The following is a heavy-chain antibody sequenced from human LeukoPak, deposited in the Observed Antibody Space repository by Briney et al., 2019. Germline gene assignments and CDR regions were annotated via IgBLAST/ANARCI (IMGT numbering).Heavy chain of an antibody. CDR1: GITFSNYN. CDR2: ITSSSPYT. Sequence: GGSLRLSCAAPGITFSNYNMNWVRQAPGKGLEWISSITSSSPYTFYADSVKGRFTISRDNAKNSLYLQMNSLRAEDTAVYYCARGPLPDYWGQGTLVTVSS. V-gene: IGHV3-21*01. CDR3: ARGPLPDY. J-gene: IGHJ4*02.